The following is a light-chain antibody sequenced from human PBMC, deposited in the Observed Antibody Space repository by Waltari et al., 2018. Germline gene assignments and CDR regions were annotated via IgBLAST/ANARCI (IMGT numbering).Light chain of an antibody. CDR2: DVS. V-gene: IGLV2-14*03. CDR3: SSYTTSDVVV. J-gene: IGLJ2*01. CDR1: NSDVGPYNY. Sequence: QSALTQPASVSGSPGQSITISSTGSNSDVGPYNYVSWYQQYPGKAPKLVIHDVSSRPSGTSYRFSGSKSGNTASLTISGLQAEDEADYYCSSYTTSDVVVFGGGTKVTVL.